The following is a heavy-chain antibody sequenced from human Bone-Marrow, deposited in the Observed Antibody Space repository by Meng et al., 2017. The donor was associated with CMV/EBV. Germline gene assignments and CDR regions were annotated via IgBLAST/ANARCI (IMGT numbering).Heavy chain of an antibody. V-gene: IGHV3-48*03. J-gene: IGHJ3*02. CDR1: GFTFSSYE. D-gene: IGHD1-26*01. Sequence: GGSLRLSCAASGFTFSSYEMNWVRQAPGKGLEWVSYISSSGSTIYYVDSVKGRFTISRDNAKNSLYLQMNSLRAEDTAVYYCAGEKGWELRGDIWGQGTMVTVSS. CDR2: ISSSGSTI. CDR3: AGEKGWELRGDI.